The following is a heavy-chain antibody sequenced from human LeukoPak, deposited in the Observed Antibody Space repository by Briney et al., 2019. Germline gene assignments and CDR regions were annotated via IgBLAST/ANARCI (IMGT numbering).Heavy chain of an antibody. CDR2: ISYDGSNK. V-gene: IGHV3-30*01. CDR1: GFTFSSYA. Sequence: QTGGSLRLSCAASGFTFSSYAMHWVRQAPGKGLEWVAVISYDGSNKYYADSVKGRFTISRDNSKNTLYLQMNSLRAEDTAVYYCARGRGGLQFDWFDPWGQGTLVTVSS. CDR3: ARGRGGLQFDWFDP. D-gene: IGHD5-24*01. J-gene: IGHJ5*02.